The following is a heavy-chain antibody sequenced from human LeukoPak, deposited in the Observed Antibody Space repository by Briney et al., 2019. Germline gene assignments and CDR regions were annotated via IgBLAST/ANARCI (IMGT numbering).Heavy chain of an antibody. CDR3: ATSDWNYFSY. CDR1: GYTLTELS. Sequence: GASVKVSCKVSGYTLTELSMHWVRQAPGKGLEWMGGFDPEDGETIYAQKFQGRVTMTEDTFTDTAYMELSSLRSEDTAVYYRATSDWNYFSYWGQGTLVTVSS. CDR2: FDPEDGET. D-gene: IGHD1-1*01. V-gene: IGHV1-24*01. J-gene: IGHJ4*02.